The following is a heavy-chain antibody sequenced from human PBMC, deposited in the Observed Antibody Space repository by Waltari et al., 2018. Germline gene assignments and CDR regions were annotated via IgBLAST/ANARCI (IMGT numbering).Heavy chain of an antibody. CDR3: AKSCSTSCYTCQLCY. V-gene: IGHV3-23*01. Sequence: EVQLLESGGGLVQPGGSLRLSCEASGFPFSSYAMRRVRRGPGEGVEWVLVFKGICGTTYYADSVKGRFTISRDNSKNTLYLQMNSLRAEDTAVYYCAKSCSTSCYTCQLCYWGQGTLVTVSS. CDR2: FKGICGTT. J-gene: IGHJ4*02. D-gene: IGHD2-2*02. CDR1: GFPFSSYA.